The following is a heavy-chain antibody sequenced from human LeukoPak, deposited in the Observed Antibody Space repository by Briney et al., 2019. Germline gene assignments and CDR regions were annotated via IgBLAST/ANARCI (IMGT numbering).Heavy chain of an antibody. D-gene: IGHD2-8*02. Sequence: ASVKVSYKASGYTYPTSGISWVRQAPGQGLEWMGWISTYSGVTNYAQRLQGTVTLTTDTSASTTYMEVRSLTSDDTAVYYCARDQVGRGVFDIWGQGTMVTVSS. CDR1: GYTYPTSG. J-gene: IGHJ3*02. CDR2: ISTYSGVT. V-gene: IGHV1-18*01. CDR3: ARDQVGRGVFDI.